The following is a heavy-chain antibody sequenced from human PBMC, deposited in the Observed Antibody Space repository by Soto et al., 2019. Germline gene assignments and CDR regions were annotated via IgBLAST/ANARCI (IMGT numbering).Heavy chain of an antibody. CDR3: AKGGPPLYYFAY. CDR1: GFTFSSYG. CDR2: ISYDGSNK. J-gene: IGHJ4*02. V-gene: IGHV3-30*18. Sequence: QVQLVESGGGVVQPGRSLRLSCAASGFTFSSYGMHWVRQAPGKGLEWVAVISYDGSNKYYADSVKGRFTISRDNSKNTLYLQMNSLRAEDTAVYYCAKGGPPLYYFAYWGQGTLVTVSS.